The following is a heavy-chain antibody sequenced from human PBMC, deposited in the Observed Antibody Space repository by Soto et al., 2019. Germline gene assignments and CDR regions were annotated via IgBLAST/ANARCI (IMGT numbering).Heavy chain of an antibody. D-gene: IGHD6-13*01. V-gene: IGHV3-33*01. CDR2: IWYDGSNK. CDR3: AREAADIAADAFDI. CDR1: GFTFSSYG. J-gene: IGHJ3*02. Sequence: QSGGSLRLSCAASGFTFSSYGMHWVRQAPGKGLEWVAVIWYDGSNKYYADSVKGRFTISRDNSKNTLYLQMNSLRAEDTAVYYCAREAADIAADAFDIWGQGTMVTVSS.